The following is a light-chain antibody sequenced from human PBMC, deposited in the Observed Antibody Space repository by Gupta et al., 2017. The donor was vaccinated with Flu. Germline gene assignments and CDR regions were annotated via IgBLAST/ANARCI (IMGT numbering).Light chain of an antibody. CDR3: QQYNGAPRT. V-gene: IGKV1-27*01. CDR2: GAY. J-gene: IGKJ4*02. Sequence: DHPLTQSPSSLSASVGDRVTIICRASQGIRNYLAWYQQKPGKVPKLLIYGAYTLQSGVPSRFSGSGSGTDCTPTISSLQPEDVATYYCQQYNGAPRTFGGGTKVEIK. CDR1: QGIRNY.